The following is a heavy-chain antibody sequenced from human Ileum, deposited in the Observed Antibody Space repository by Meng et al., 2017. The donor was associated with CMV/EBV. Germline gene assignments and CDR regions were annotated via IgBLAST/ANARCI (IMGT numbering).Heavy chain of an antibody. CDR2: INHSGST. Sequence: GSLRLSCVASGFTFSSYAMHWVRQAPGKGLEWIGEINHSGSTNYNPSLKSRVTISVDTSKNQFSLKLSSVTAADTAVYYCARGRRRTIFGVVGYFDYWGQGTLVTVSS. V-gene: IGHV4-34*01. CDR1: GFTFSSYA. D-gene: IGHD3-3*01. J-gene: IGHJ4*02. CDR3: ARGRRRTIFGVVGYFDY.